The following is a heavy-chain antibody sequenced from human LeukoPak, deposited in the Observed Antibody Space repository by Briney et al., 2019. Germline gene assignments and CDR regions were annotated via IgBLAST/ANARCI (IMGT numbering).Heavy chain of an antibody. Sequence: PGGSLRLSCAASGFTFDEYAMHWVRQAPGKGLEWVSGISWSGATIVYADSVKGRFTISRDNAKNSLYLQMNSLRAEDTALYYCAKDIGPAAIAEYFHHWGQGTLVTVSS. V-gene: IGHV3-9*01. CDR3: AKDIGPAAIAEYFHH. J-gene: IGHJ1*01. D-gene: IGHD2-2*01. CDR1: GFTFDEYA. CDR2: ISWSGATI.